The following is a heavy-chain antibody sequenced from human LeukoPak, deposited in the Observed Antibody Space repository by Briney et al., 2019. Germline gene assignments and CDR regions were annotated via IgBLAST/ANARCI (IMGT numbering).Heavy chain of an antibody. CDR3: ARLPIGSSSRRNAFDI. V-gene: IGHV4-34*01. CDR1: GGSFSCYY. J-gene: IGHJ3*02. CDR2: INHSGST. D-gene: IGHD6-13*01. Sequence: SEPLSLPSAVQGGSFSCYYWSWIRPPPGKGLEWIGVINHSGSTNYNPSLNSRVTISLDTSKNQFSLKLSSVTAADTAVYYCARLPIGSSSRRNAFDIWGQGTMVTVSS.